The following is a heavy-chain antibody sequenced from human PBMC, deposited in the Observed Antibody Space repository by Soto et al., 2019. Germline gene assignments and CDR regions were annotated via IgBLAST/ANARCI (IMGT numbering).Heavy chain of an antibody. V-gene: IGHV4-39*07. CDR2: IYYSGST. D-gene: IGHD6-19*01. CDR1: GGSISSSSYY. Sequence: SETLYLTCTVYGGSISSSSYYWGWIRQPPGKGLEWIGSIYYSGSTYYNPSLKSRVTISVDTSKNQFSLKLSSVTAADTAVYYCARVMQWRDSYNWFDPWGQGTLVTVSS. J-gene: IGHJ5*02. CDR3: ARVMQWRDSYNWFDP.